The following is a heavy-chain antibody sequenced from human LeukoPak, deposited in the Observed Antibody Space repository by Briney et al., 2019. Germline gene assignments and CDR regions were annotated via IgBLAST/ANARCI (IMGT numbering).Heavy chain of an antibody. CDR1: GGTISSYY. V-gene: IGHV4-4*07. CDR2: IYISGST. Sequence: SETLSLTCTVSGGTISSYYWSWIRQPAGKGLEWIGRIYISGSTNYNPSLKSRVTMSVDTSKNQFSLKLSSVTAADTAVYYCARQSYQLRKVCTFDYWGQGTLVTVSS. CDR3: ARQSYQLRKVCTFDY. D-gene: IGHD2-2*01. J-gene: IGHJ4*02.